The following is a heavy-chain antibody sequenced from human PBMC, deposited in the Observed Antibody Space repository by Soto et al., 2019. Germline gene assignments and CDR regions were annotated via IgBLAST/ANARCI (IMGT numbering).Heavy chain of an antibody. J-gene: IGHJ4*02. CDR3: ARVSRDGYNYYFVY. Sequence: AVSGGSISSGGYSWSWIRQPPGKGLEWIGHIYHSGSTYYNPSLKSRVTISVDRSKNQFSLKLSSVTAADTAVYYCARVSRDGYNYYFVYWCQGTLVTVSS. CDR1: GGSISSGGYS. V-gene: IGHV4-30-2*01. CDR2: IYHSGST. D-gene: IGHD5-12*01.